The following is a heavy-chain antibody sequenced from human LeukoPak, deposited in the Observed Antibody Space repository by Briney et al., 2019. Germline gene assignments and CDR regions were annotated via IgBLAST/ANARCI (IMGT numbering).Heavy chain of an antibody. CDR2: INPSGGST. CDR3: ARPSASSGLDY. J-gene: IGHJ4*02. Sequence: ASVKVSCKASGGTFTSYYIHWVRQAPGQGLEWMGIINPSGGSTSYAQKFQGRVTMTRDTSTSTVYMELSSLRSEDTAVYYCARPSASSGLDYWGQGTLVTVSS. D-gene: IGHD6-19*01. CDR1: GGTFTSYY. V-gene: IGHV1-46*01.